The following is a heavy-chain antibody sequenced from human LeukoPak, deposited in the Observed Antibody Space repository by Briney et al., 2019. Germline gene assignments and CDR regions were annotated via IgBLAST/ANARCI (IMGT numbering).Heavy chain of an antibody. CDR1: GGTFSSYA. Sequence: SVKVSCKASGGTFSSYAISWVRQAPGQGLERMGGIIPIFGTANYAQKFQGRVTITADESTSTAYMELSSLRSEDTAVYYCARGLYGSGSYYGTTGYYFDYWGQGTLVTVSS. CDR2: IIPIFGTA. D-gene: IGHD3-10*01. CDR3: ARGLYGSGSYYGTTGYYFDY. J-gene: IGHJ4*02. V-gene: IGHV1-69*01.